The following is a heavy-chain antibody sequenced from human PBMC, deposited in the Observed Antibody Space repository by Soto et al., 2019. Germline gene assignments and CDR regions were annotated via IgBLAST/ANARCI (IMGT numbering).Heavy chain of an antibody. CDR3: ARGSAYYGSGSEFDY. J-gene: IGHJ4*02. Sequence: SETLSLTCAVYGGSFGGYYWSWIRQPPGKGLEWIGEINHSGSTNYNPSLKSRVTISVDTSKNQFSLKLSSVTAADTAVYYCARGSAYYGSGSEFDYWGQGTLVTVLL. CDR2: INHSGST. CDR1: GGSFGGYY. V-gene: IGHV4-34*01. D-gene: IGHD3-10*01.